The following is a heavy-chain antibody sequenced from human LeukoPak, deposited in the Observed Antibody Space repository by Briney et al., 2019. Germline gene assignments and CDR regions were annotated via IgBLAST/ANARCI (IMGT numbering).Heavy chain of an antibody. CDR2: ISSSGNAI. CDR1: GFTFSSYA. J-gene: IGHJ3*01. D-gene: IGHD1-26*01. V-gene: IGHV3-48*03. CDR3: ARDRANTIIEPYAFDV. Sequence: GGSLRLSCAASGFTFSSYAMNWVRQAPGMGLEWVSYISSSGNAIYYADSVKGRFTISRDNATNSLYLQMNSLRVEDTAVYYCARDRANTIIEPYAFDVWGQGTMVTVSS.